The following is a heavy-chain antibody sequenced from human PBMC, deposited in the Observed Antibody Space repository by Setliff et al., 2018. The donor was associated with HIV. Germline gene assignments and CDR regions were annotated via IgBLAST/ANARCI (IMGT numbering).Heavy chain of an antibody. D-gene: IGHD4-17*01. CDR2: ITYSGSA. Sequence: SETLSLTCTVSGGSISRDDYYWNWIRQTPGKCLEWIGYITYSGSAHYNPSLKSRVTTSRDTSNNQSSLRLSAVTAPDTAMYYRVRDDYGHNGKGFDYWGTGTSVTVSS. J-gene: IGHJ4*02. V-gene: IGHV4-30-4*08. CDR3: VRDDYGHNGKGFDY. CDR1: GGSISRDDYY.